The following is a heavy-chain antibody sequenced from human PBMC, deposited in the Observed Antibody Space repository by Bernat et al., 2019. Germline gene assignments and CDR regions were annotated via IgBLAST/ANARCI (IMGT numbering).Heavy chain of an antibody. CDR1: GYTFTTYA. D-gene: IGHD6-13*01. CDR2: INAGNGNT. J-gene: IGHJ5*02. Sequence: QVQLVQSGAEVKKPGASVKVSCKASGYTFTTYAMHWVRQAPGQRLEWMGWINAGNGNTKFSQKFQGRVTITRDTSASTAYMELSSLTSEDTAVHYCARSPIAAADWFDPWGQGSLVTVSS. CDR3: ARSPIAAADWFDP. V-gene: IGHV1-3*01.